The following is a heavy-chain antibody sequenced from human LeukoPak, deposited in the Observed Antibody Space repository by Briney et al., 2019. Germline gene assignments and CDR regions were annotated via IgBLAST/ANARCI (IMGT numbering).Heavy chain of an antibody. D-gene: IGHD3-10*01. CDR1: GFAFSSYA. CDR3: AKDYQITMVIFQH. Sequence: PGGSLRLSCAASGFAFSSYAMSWVRQAPGKGLEWVSAISGSGGSTYYADSVKGRFTISRDNSKNTLYLQMNSLRAEDTAVYYCAKDYQITMVIFQHWGQGTLVTVSS. CDR2: ISGSGGST. V-gene: IGHV3-23*01. J-gene: IGHJ1*01.